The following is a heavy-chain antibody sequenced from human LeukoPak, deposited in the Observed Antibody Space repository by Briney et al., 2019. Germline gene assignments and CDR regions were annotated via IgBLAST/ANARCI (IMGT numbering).Heavy chain of an antibody. CDR2: IYYSGST. Sequence: PSETLSLTCTVSGGSISSSSYYWGWIRQPPGKGLEWIGSIYYSGSTYYNPSLKSPVTISVDTSKNQFSLKLTSVTAADTAVYHCARNILGYSYGHFDYWGQGTLVTVSS. CDR3: ARNILGYSYGHFDY. CDR1: GGSISSSSYY. V-gene: IGHV4-39*07. J-gene: IGHJ4*02. D-gene: IGHD5-18*01.